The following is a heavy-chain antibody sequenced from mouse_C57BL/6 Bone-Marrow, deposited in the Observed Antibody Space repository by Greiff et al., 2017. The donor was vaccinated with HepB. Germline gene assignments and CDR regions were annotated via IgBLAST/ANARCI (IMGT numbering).Heavy chain of an antibody. CDR2: IRSKSSNYAT. D-gene: IGHD1-1*01. CDR1: GFTFNTYA. J-gene: IGHJ3*01. Sequence: EVQLVESGGGLVQPKGSLKLSCAASGFTFNTYAMHWVRQAPGKGLEWVARIRSKSSNYATYYADSVKDRFTISRDDSQSMLYLQMDNLKTEDTAMYYCVREGDYGSSYVAWFAYWGQGTLVTVSA. CDR3: VREGDYGSSYVAWFAY. V-gene: IGHV10-3*01.